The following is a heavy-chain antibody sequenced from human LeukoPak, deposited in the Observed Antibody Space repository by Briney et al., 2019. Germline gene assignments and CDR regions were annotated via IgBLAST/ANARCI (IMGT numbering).Heavy chain of an antibody. CDR3: ARDPLGGYWFDP. J-gene: IGHJ5*02. CDR2: IYYSGGT. D-gene: IGHD5-12*01. V-gene: IGHV4-59*01. CDR1: GGSISSYY. Sequence: SETLSLTCTVSGGSISSYYWSWIRQPPGKGLEWIAYIYYSGGTNYNPSLKSRVTISVDTSENQISLKLSSVTAADTAVYYCARDPLGGYWFDPWGQGTLVTVSS.